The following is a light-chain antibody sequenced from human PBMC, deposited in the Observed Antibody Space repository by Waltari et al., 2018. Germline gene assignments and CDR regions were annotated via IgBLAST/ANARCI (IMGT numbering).Light chain of an antibody. Sequence: DIQMTQSPSPLSASVGDRVTITCRASQNIFIYLNWYQQKPHKAPKLLIYAASSLQSGVPSRFSGSGSGTDFTLTISSLQPEDFATYYCQQSYDTSITFGQGTRLEIK. CDR3: QQSYDTSIT. V-gene: IGKV1-39*01. CDR2: AAS. J-gene: IGKJ5*01. CDR1: QNIFIY.